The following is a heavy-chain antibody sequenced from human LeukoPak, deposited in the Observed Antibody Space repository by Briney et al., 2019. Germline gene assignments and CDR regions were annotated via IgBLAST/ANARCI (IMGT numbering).Heavy chain of an antibody. CDR2: IYYSGST. D-gene: IGHD6-19*01. CDR1: GGSISGYY. V-gene: IGHV4-59*08. J-gene: IGHJ4*02. Sequence: SETLSLTCIVSGGSISGYYWSWIRQPPGKGLEWIGYIYYSGSTNYNPSLKSRLTISRDTSKNQFSLKLSSVTAADTAVYYCARRDTSGWNSLYYWGQGTLVTVSS. CDR3: ARRDTSGWNSLYY.